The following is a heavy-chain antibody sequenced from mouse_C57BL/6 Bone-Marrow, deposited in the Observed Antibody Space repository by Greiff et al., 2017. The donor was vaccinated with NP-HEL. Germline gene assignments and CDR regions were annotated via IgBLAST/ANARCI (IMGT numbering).Heavy chain of an antibody. CDR1: GYTFTDYY. CDR2: INPNNGGT. Sequence: EVQLQQSGPELVKPGASVKISCKASGYTFTDYYMNWVKQSHGKSLEWIGDINPNNGGTSYNQKFKGKATLTVDKSSSTAYMELRSLTSEDSAVYYCARSPFITTVVGDAMDYWGQGTSVTVSS. J-gene: IGHJ4*01. CDR3: ARSPFITTVVGDAMDY. V-gene: IGHV1-26*01. D-gene: IGHD1-1*01.